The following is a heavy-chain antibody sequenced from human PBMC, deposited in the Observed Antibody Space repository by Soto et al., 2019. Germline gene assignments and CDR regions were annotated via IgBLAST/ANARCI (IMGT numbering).Heavy chain of an antibody. CDR3: AKDVEVSGRDYYDSSGYVTPGSRKYYYYGMDV. J-gene: IGHJ6*02. CDR1: GFTFSSYG. Sequence: GGSLRLSCAASGFTFSSYGMHWVRQAPGKGLEWVAVISYDGSNKYYADSVKGRFTISRDNSKNTLYLQMNSLRAEDTAVYYCAKDVEVSGRDYYDSSGYVTPGSRKYYYYGMDVWGQGTTVTVSS. V-gene: IGHV3-30*18. D-gene: IGHD3-22*01. CDR2: ISYDGSNK.